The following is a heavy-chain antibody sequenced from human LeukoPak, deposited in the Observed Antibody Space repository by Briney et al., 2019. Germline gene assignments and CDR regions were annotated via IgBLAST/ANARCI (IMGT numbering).Heavy chain of an antibody. CDR3: ARVQGGYFDY. V-gene: IGHV4-59*01. CDR2: VWSSGST. J-gene: IGHJ4*02. D-gene: IGHD1-26*01. CDR1: GGSISSYY. Sequence: SETLSLTCTVSGGSISSYYWSWIRQPPGKGLEWIGYVWSSGSTNYNPSLKSRLTISIDTSKNQFSLRLSSVTAADTAVYFCARVQGGYFDYWGQGTLVTVSS.